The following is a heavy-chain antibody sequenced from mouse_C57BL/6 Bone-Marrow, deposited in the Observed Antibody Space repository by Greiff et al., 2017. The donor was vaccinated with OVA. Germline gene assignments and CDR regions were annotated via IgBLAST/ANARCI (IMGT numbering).Heavy chain of an antibody. CDR2: IDPETGGT. D-gene: IGHD2-5*01. V-gene: IGHV1-15*01. J-gene: IGHJ4*01. CDR1: GYTFTDYE. Sequence: VQLQESGAELVRPGASVTLSCKASGYTFTDYEMHWVKQTPVHGLEWIGAIDPETGGTPYNQKFKGKATLTADKSSSTAYMELRSLTSEDSAVYYCTCGYSNYYAVGYWGQGTSVTVSS. CDR3: TCGYSNYYAVGY.